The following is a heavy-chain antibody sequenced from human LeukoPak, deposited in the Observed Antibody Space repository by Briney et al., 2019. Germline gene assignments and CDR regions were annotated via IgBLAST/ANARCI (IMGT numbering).Heavy chain of an antibody. J-gene: IGHJ6*03. D-gene: IGHD3-3*01. CDR2: IYTSGST. CDR1: GGSISSYY. Sequence: PSETLSLTCTVSGGSISSYYWSWIRQPAGKGLEWIGRIYTSGSTNYNPSLKSRVTISVDKSKNQFSLKLSSVTAADTAVYYCARDQVDFWSGYSPSGYMDAWGKGTTVTVSS. V-gene: IGHV4-4*07. CDR3: ARDQVDFWSGYSPSGYMDA.